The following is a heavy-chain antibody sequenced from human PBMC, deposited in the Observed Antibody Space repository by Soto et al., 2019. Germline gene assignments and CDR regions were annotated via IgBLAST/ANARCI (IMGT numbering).Heavy chain of an antibody. CDR2: IDPRSGDR. CDR3: PRDNYGPHDY. J-gene: IGHJ4*02. D-gene: IGHD3-10*01. Sequence: QVQLVQSGAEVKKPGASVKVSCKPSGYTFTDLYIHWVRQAPGQGLEWMGWIDPRSGDRRYTQKFQGRVTMSRDTSARTVYMELSSLTSDDTAVYFCPRDNYGPHDYWGQGTLVTVSS. V-gene: IGHV1-2*02. CDR1: GYTFTDLY.